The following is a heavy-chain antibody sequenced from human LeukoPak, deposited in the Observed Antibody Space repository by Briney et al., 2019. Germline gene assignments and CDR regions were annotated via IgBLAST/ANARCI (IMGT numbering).Heavy chain of an antibody. CDR3: ARDVFSLGSGRYVGGGFDI. CDR1: GFTFDDYA. V-gene: IGHV3-43D*04. D-gene: IGHD1-26*01. Sequence: GGSLRLSCAASGFTFDDYAMHWVRQAPGKGLEWVSLINWAGATTYSADSVKGRFTISRDNSKNSLYLQMNSLRAEDTAVYYCARDVFSLGSGRYVGGGFDIWGQGTMVTVSS. J-gene: IGHJ3*02. CDR2: INWAGATT.